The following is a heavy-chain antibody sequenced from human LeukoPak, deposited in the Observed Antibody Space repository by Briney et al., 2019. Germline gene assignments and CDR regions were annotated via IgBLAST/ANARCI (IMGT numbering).Heavy chain of an antibody. CDR1: GFTFSSYS. D-gene: IGHD4-17*01. CDR3: ASPMITVTLGV. J-gene: IGHJ6*02. V-gene: IGHV3-21*01. CDR2: ISSSSSYI. Sequence: GGSLRLSCAASGFTFSSYSMNWVRQAPGKGLEWVSSISSSSSYIYYADSVKGRFTISRDNARNSLYLQMNSLRAEDTAVYYCASPMITVTLGVWGQGTTVTVSS.